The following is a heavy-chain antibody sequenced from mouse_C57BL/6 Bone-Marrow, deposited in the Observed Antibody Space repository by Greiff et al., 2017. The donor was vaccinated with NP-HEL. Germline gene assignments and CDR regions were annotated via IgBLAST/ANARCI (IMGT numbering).Heavy chain of an antibody. D-gene: IGHD1-1*01. CDR2: IRLKSDNYAT. V-gene: IGHV6-3*01. CDR3: SCPLTTVVATEYFDD. Sequence: DVKLVESGGGLVQPGGSMKLSCVASGFTFSNYWMNWVRQSPEKGLEWVAQIRLKSDNYATPSAESVKGRFTISRADSKSSVYLQMKNLRAEDPGVYYCSCPLTTVVATEYFDDWGEGTPVTVSA. J-gene: IGHJ1*01. CDR1: GFTFSNYW.